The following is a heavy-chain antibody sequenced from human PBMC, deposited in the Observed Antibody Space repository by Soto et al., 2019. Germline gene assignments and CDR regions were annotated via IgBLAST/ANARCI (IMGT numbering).Heavy chain of an antibody. CDR1: GYTLTELS. Sequence: ASVKVSCKVSGYTLTELSMHWVRQAPGKGLEWMGGFDPEDGETIYAQKFQGRVTMTEDTSTDTAYMELSSLRSEDTAVYYCATGHYDYVWGSYRYPPGLVYWGQGTLVTVSS. J-gene: IGHJ4*02. D-gene: IGHD3-16*02. CDR2: FDPEDGET. V-gene: IGHV1-24*01. CDR3: ATGHYDYVWGSYRYPPGLVY.